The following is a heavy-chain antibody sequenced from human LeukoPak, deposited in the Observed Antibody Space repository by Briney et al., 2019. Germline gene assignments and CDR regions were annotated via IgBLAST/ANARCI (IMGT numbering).Heavy chain of an antibody. CDR3: ARAQSLTAPAGTFANS. CDR2: INPNSGDT. V-gene: IGHV1-2*02. D-gene: IGHD6-13*01. J-gene: IGHJ4*02. Sequence: GASVKVSCKASGYTFTGYFLHWVRRAPGQGFEWMGWINPNSGDTYYTQRFQDGVTMTRDTSISTAYMELSSLRSDDTAVYYCARAQSLTAPAGTFANSWGQGTLVTVSS. CDR1: GYTFTGYF.